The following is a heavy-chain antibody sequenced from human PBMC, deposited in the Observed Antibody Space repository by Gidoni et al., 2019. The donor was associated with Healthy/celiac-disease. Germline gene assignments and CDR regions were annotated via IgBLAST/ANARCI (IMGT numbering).Heavy chain of an antibody. CDR1: GGSISSSIYY. J-gene: IGHJ4*02. V-gene: IGHV4-39*01. CDR3: ARLYDSRRTDTYYFDY. Sequence: QLQLQESGPGLVKPSETLSLTCSVSGGSISSSIYYWGWIRQPPGKGLEWIGSIYYSGSTYYNPSLKSRVTISVDTSKNQFSLKLSSVTAADTAVYYCARLYDSRRTDTYYFDYWGQGTLVTVSS. D-gene: IGHD3-22*01. CDR2: IYYSGST.